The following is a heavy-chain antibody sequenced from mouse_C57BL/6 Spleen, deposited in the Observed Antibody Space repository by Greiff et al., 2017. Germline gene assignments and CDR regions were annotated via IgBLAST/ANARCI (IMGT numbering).Heavy chain of an antibody. D-gene: IGHD4-1*01. J-gene: IGHJ2*01. CDR3: AKSKGETGVFDY. CDR1: GYTFTDYY. CDR2: INPYNGGT. Sequence: VQLQQSGPVLVKPGASVKMSCKASGYTFTDYYMNWVKQSHGKSLEWIGVINPYNGGTSYNQKFKGKDTLTVDKSSSTAYMELNSLTSEDSAVYYCAKSKGETGVFDYWGQGTTLTVSS. V-gene: IGHV1-19*01.